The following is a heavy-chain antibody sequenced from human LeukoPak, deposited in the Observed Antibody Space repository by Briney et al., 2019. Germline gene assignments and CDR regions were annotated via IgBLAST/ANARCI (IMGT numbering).Heavy chain of an antibody. Sequence: GGSLRLSCAASGFTFSTYSMNWVRQAPGKGLEGVSSINIRSNYIYYADSVKGRFTISRDNAKNSLYLQMNSLRAEDTVFYYCVREDGIVGATSSFDYWGQGTLVTVSS. CDR3: VREDGIVGATSSFDY. J-gene: IGHJ4*02. V-gene: IGHV3-21*01. D-gene: IGHD1-26*01. CDR2: INIRSNYI. CDR1: GFTFSTYS.